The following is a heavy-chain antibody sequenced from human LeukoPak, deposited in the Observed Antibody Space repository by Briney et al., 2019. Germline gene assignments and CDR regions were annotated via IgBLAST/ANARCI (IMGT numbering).Heavy chain of an antibody. CDR2: ISSSSSYI. CDR1: GFTFSNYS. Sequence: GGSLRLSCAASGFTFSNYSMNWVRQAPGKGLEWVSSISSSSSYIYYADSVKGRFTISRDNAKNSLYLQMNSLRAEDTAVYYCAREGDYGDFVSYWGQGTLVTVSS. V-gene: IGHV3-21*01. CDR3: AREGDYGDFVSY. D-gene: IGHD4-17*01. J-gene: IGHJ4*02.